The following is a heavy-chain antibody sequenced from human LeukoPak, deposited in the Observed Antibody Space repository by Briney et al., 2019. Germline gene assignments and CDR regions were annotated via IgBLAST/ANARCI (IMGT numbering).Heavy chain of an antibody. CDR1: GFTFSGYG. V-gene: IGHV3-33*01. D-gene: IGHD3-10*01. Sequence: GRSLRLSCAASGFTFSGYGMHWVRQGPGKGLEWEAVIWYDGSNKYYADSVKGRFTISRDNSKNTLYLQMNSLRAEDTAVYYCARDSSYYGSGSLDYWGQGTLVTVSS. J-gene: IGHJ4*02. CDR3: ARDSSYYGSGSLDY. CDR2: IWYDGSNK.